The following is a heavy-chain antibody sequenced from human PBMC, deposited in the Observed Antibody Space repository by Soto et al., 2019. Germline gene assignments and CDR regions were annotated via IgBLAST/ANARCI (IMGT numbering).Heavy chain of an antibody. V-gene: IGHV3-66*01. Sequence: GGSLRLSCAASGFTFSSNYMSWVRQAPGKGLEWVSVIYGGGSTYYGDSVKGSFPISRDNSKNTLYLQMNSLRAEDTAVYYCARDILTGYPGGVNIWGQGTMVTVSS. CDR2: IYGGGST. CDR3: ARDILTGYPGGVNI. CDR1: GFTFSSNY. D-gene: IGHD3-9*01. J-gene: IGHJ3*02.